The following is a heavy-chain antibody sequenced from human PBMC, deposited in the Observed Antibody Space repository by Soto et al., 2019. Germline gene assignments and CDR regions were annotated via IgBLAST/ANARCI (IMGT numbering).Heavy chain of an antibody. CDR1: GYSFSSYD. CDR3: AGDMSGSDFDY. V-gene: IGHV1-8*01. J-gene: IGHJ4*02. Sequence: ASVKVSCKASGYSFSSYDINWVRQATGQGPEWMGWMNPNSGNTGYAQKFQGRVTMTRNTSISTAYMELGSLRSEDTAVYYCAGDMSGSDFDYWGQGTLVTVSS. D-gene: IGHD2-15*01. CDR2: MNPNSGNT.